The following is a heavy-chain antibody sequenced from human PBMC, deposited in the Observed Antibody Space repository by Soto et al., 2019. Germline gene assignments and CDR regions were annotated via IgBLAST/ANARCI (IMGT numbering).Heavy chain of an antibody. CDR3: ARGGYYDSSGSRNYHYYGMNV. J-gene: IGHJ6*02. CDR1: GYTFTSNG. CDR2: ISPYDGYT. V-gene: IGHV1-18*01. Sequence: QVQLVQSGAEVKKPWASVKVSCKASGYTFTSNGINWVRQAPGQGLEWLGWISPYDGYTNYAQILQGRVYMTTDTSTKTAYMELRSLRSDDTAMYYCARGGYYDSSGSRNYHYYGMNVWGQGTTVTVSS. D-gene: IGHD3-22*01.